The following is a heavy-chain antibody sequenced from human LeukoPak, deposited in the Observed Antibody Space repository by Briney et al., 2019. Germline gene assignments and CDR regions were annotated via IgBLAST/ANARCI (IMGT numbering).Heavy chain of an antibody. CDR3: ARGGRTMVRGVITPLNNWFDP. CDR2: IYHSGST. CDR1: GGSISSYY. Sequence: SETLSLTCTVSGGSISSYYWSWIRQPPGKGLEWIGYIYHSGSTYYNPSLKSRVTISVDRSKNQFSLKLSSVTAADTAVYYCARGGRTMVRGVITPLNNWFDPWGQGTLVTVSS. J-gene: IGHJ5*02. V-gene: IGHV4-59*12. D-gene: IGHD3-10*01.